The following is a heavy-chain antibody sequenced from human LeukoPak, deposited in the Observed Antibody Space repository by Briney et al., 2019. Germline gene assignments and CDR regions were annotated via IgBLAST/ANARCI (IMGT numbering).Heavy chain of an antibody. J-gene: IGHJ6*02. V-gene: IGHV1-69*13. Sequence: RASVKVPCKPSGGTLSTYAISWVRQAPGQGPQWIGGVIPMFGTVRYAQKFQDRVTITADDSTSTAYMELSSLRFEDTAVYYCASRGGVTQENDYYYFAMDVWGQGTTVTVSS. CDR3: ASRGGVTQENDYYYFAMDV. D-gene: IGHD2-21*02. CDR1: GGTLSTYA. CDR2: VIPMFGTV.